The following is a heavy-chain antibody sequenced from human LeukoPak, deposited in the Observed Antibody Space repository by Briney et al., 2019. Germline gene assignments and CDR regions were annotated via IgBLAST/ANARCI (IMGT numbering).Heavy chain of an antibody. J-gene: IGHJ4*02. V-gene: IGHV3-23*01. CDR1: GFTFSTYA. Sequence: GGSLRLSCAASGFTFSTYAMSWVRQAPGRGLEWVSAISGSGDGGSGGITYYADSVKGRFTISRDNSKNTLYLQMNSLRAEDTAVYYCAKSGPIFGVVPYTEDYWGQGTLVTVSS. CDR2: ISGSGDGGSGGIT. D-gene: IGHD3-3*01. CDR3: AKSGPIFGVVPYTEDY.